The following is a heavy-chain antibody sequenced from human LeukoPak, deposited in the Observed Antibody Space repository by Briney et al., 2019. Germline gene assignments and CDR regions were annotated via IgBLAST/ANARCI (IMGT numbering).Heavy chain of an antibody. D-gene: IGHD3-22*01. Sequence: GRSLRLSCAASGFTFSSYAMHWVRQAPGKGLEWVAFIRNDGTNKYYADSVKGRFTISRDNSKNTLYLQMNSLRAEDTAVYYCAKEKKYYYDGSGYPGYDYWGQGTLVTVSS. CDR2: IRNDGTNK. J-gene: IGHJ4*02. CDR1: GFTFSSYA. CDR3: AKEKKYYYDGSGYPGYDY. V-gene: IGHV3-30*02.